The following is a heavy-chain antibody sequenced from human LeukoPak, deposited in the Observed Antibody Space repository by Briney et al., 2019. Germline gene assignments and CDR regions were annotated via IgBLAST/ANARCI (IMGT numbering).Heavy chain of an antibody. Sequence: PGGSLRLSCAASGFTVSSYGMHWVRQAPGKGLEWVAVISYDGSNKYYADSVKGRFTISRDNSKNTVYLQMNSLRAEDTAVYYCAKDDAWGRFQDWGQGTLVTVSS. CDR3: AKDDAWGRFQD. CDR1: GFTVSSYG. CDR2: ISYDGSNK. V-gene: IGHV3-30*18. J-gene: IGHJ1*01. D-gene: IGHD3-16*01.